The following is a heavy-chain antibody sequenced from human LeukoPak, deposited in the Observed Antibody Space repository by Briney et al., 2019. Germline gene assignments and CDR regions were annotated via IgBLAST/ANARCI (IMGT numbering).Heavy chain of an antibody. CDR2: IIPYFGTP. CDR1: GGTLTNYI. CDR3: ARDGVPYYDSSGFYAY. D-gene: IGHD3-22*01. Sequence: SVKVSCKASGGTLTNYIISWVRQAPGQGLEWMGRIIPYFGTPTYAQRFQGRITIAADESTSTVYMELTSLRSEDTAVYYCARDGVPYYDSSGFYAYWGQGTLVTVSS. J-gene: IGHJ4*02. V-gene: IGHV1-69*13.